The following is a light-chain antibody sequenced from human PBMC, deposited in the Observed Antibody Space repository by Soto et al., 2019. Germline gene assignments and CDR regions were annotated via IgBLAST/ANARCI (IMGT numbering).Light chain of an antibody. CDR2: GTS. V-gene: IGKV3-15*01. Sequence: EIEMTQSPSTLSVSAGESATRSCLASQSVSTNLAWYQQKPGQSPRLLIYGTSTRATGVPARFSGGGTGTEFTLTINSLQSEDFVVYYCQQYNSWPVTFGQGTKVDIK. CDR3: QQYNSWPVT. J-gene: IGKJ1*01. CDR1: QSVSTN.